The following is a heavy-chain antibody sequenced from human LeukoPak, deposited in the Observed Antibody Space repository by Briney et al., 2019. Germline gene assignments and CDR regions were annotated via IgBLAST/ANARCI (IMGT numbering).Heavy chain of an antibody. V-gene: IGHV1-18*01. CDR2: ISAYNGNT. CDR1: GYTFTSYG. Sequence: ASVKVSCKASGYTFTSYGISWVRQAPGQGLEWMGWISAYNGNTNYAQKLQGRVTMTTDTSTSTAYMELRSLRSDDTAVYYCARDGPYDFWSGYYGSFDYWGQGTLVTVSS. D-gene: IGHD3-3*01. CDR3: ARDGPYDFWSGYYGSFDY. J-gene: IGHJ4*02.